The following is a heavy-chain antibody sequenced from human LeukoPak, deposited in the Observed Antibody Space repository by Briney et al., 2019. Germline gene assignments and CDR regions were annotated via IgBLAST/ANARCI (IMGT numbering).Heavy chain of an antibody. CDR2: ISGSGGST. CDR1: GFTFSSYA. D-gene: IGHD3-3*01. J-gene: IGHJ4*02. CDR3: AMGTIFGGPFDY. V-gene: IGHV3-23*01. Sequence: GGSLRLSCAASGFTFSSYAMSWVRQAPGKGLEWVSGISGSGGSTYYADSVKGRFTISRDNSKNTLHLQMNSLRAEDTAVYYCAMGTIFGGPFDYWGQGTLVTVSS.